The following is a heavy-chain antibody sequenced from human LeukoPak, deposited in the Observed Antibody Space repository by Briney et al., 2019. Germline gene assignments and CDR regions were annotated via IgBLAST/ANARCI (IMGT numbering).Heavy chain of an antibody. Sequence: SETLSLTCTVSGGSISSYYWSWIRQPPGKGLEWIGYIYYSGSTNYNPSLKSRVTISVDTSKNQFSLKLSSVTAADTAVYYCARTTVVKDYFDYWGQGTLVTVSS. CDR3: ARTTVVKDYFDY. CDR1: GGSISSYY. CDR2: IYYSGST. V-gene: IGHV4-59*01. J-gene: IGHJ4*02. D-gene: IGHD4-23*01.